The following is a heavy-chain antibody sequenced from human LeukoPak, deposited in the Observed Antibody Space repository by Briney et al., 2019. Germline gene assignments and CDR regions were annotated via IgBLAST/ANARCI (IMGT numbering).Heavy chain of an antibody. D-gene: IGHD6-13*01. Sequence: GGSLRLSCAASGFTFNTYWMSWVRQAPGKGLEWVGNIKQDGSEKYYVDSVEGRITISRDNAKNSLYLQMNSLRAEDTAMYYCARGSGSSTWYGPLDYWGQGTLVTVSS. V-gene: IGHV3-7*03. CDR1: GFTFNTYW. CDR2: IKQDGSEK. J-gene: IGHJ4*02. CDR3: ARGSGSSTWYGPLDY.